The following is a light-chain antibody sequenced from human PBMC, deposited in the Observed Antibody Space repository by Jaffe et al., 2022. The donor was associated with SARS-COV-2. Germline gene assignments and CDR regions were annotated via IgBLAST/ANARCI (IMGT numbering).Light chain of an antibody. V-gene: IGKV3-11*01. J-gene: IGKJ4*01. Sequence: EIVLTQSPATLSSSPGERVTLSCRASQSVRSYLAWYQQKPGQAPRLLIYDASNRATGIPARFSGSGSGTDFTLTISSLEPEDFAVYYCQQRSSWPRTFGGGTKVEIK. CDR1: QSVRSY. CDR2: DAS. CDR3: QQRSSWPRT.